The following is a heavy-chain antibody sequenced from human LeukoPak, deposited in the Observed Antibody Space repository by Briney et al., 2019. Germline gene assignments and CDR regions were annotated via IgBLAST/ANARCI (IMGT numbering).Heavy chain of an antibody. D-gene: IGHD6-6*01. CDR3: ARATRAARHFDY. CDR1: GGSISSGSYY. Sequence: KPSETLSLTCTVSGGSISSGSYYWGWIRQPPGKGLEWIVSMYYSGSTYNNPSLKSRVTISVDTSKNQFSLKLSSVTAADTAVYYCARATRAARHFDYWGQGTLVTVSS. V-gene: IGHV4-39*07. J-gene: IGHJ4*02. CDR2: MYYSGST.